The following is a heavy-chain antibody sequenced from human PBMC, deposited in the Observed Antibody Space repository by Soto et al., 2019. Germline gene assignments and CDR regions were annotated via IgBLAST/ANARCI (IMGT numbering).Heavy chain of an antibody. CDR2: ISSSSSYI. CDR1: GFTFSSYS. D-gene: IGHD4-17*01. Sequence: GGSLRLSCAASGFTFSSYSMNWVRQAPGKGLEWVSSISSSSSYIYYADSVKGRFTISRDNAKNSLYLQMNSLRAEDTAVYYCARVMTTVVTPGYYYYYGMDVWGQGTTVTVS. CDR3: ARVMTTVVTPGYYYYYGMDV. V-gene: IGHV3-21*01. J-gene: IGHJ6*02.